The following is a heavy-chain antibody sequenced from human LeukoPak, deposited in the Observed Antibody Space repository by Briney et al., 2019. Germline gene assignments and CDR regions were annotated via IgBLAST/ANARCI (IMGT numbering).Heavy chain of an antibody. CDR3: GRAFPPLRTSSAGDL. CDR1: GFTFSDYD. J-gene: IGHJ4*02. Sequence: SGGSLRLSCSASGFTFSDYDMNWVRQAPGKGLEWVSSISYLSSHVYYGDSVKGRFSISRDNAKNSLYLQMNSLGAEDTATYYCGRAFPPLRTSSAGDLWGQGILVTVSS. CDR2: ISYLSSHV. V-gene: IGHV3-21*01. D-gene: IGHD3-16*01.